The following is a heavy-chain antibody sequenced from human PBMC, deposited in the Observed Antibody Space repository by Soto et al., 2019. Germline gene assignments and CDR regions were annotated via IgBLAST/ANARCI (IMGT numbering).Heavy chain of an antibody. D-gene: IGHD2-15*01. Sequence: ASVKVSCKASGYTFTSYDINWVRQATGQGLEWMGWMYPNSGNTGYAQKFQGRVTMTRNTSISTAYMELSSLRSEDTAVYYCARARRELSHCSGGSCYRPYYFDYWGQATLVTVS. J-gene: IGHJ4*02. V-gene: IGHV1-8*01. CDR2: MYPNSGNT. CDR3: ARARRELSHCSGGSCYRPYYFDY. CDR1: GYTFTSYD.